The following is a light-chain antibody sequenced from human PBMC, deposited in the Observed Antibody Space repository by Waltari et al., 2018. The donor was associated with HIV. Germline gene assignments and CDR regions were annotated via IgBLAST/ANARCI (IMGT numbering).Light chain of an antibody. V-gene: IGLV1-47*01. J-gene: IGLJ1*01. Sequence: SVLTQPPSASGTPGPRVTIPFSASSSNIGNNSAFWYQQLPGTAPILLFYRNDQRPSGVPDRFSGSKSGTSASLAISGLRSEDEADYYCATWDDTLSGYVFGTGTKVTVL. CDR1: SSNIGNNS. CDR3: ATWDDTLSGYV. CDR2: RND.